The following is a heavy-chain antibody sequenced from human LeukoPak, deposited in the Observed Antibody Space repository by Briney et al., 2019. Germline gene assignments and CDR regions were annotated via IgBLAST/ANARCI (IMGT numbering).Heavy chain of an antibody. D-gene: IGHD1-26*01. V-gene: IGHV3-7*01. J-gene: IGHJ4*02. CDR2: IKPDGGEK. CDR1: GFTFSSDW. Sequence: GGSLRLSCAASGFTFSSDWMIWVRQAPGKGLEWVANIKPDGGEKYYVDSVKGRFTISRDNAKNSLYLQMNSLKAEDTAIYYCAREGGSYSNYFDYWGQGTLVTVSS. CDR3: AREGGSYSNYFDY.